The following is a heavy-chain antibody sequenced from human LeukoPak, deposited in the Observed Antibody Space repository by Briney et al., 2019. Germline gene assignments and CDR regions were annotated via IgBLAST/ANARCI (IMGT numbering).Heavy chain of an antibody. Sequence: GGSLRLSCAASGFTFDDYAMHWVRQAPGKGLEWVSGISWNSGSIGYADSVKGRFTISRDNAKNSLYLQMNSLRAEDTALYYCAKELHRRYFDWSLDYWGQGTLVTVSS. V-gene: IGHV3-9*01. D-gene: IGHD3-9*01. CDR1: GFTFDDYA. CDR3: AKELHRRYFDWSLDY. CDR2: ISWNSGSI. J-gene: IGHJ4*02.